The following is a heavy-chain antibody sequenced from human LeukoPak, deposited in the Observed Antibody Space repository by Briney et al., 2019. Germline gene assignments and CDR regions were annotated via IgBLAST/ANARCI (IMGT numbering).Heavy chain of an antibody. D-gene: IGHD1-1*01. Sequence: PSETLSLTCTVSGYSISSGYHWDWIRRPPGKGLEWIGSIHRSGSTYYNPSLKSRVTISLDTSKNQFSLKLSSVTAADTAVYYCARVDWNPDYWGQGTLVTVSS. CDR3: ARVDWNPDY. V-gene: IGHV4-38-2*02. CDR1: GYSISSGYH. CDR2: IHRSGST. J-gene: IGHJ4*02.